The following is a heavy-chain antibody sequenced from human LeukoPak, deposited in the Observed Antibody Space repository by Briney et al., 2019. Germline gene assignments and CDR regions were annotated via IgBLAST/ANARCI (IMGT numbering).Heavy chain of an antibody. J-gene: IGHJ4*02. D-gene: IGHD6-13*01. CDR2: ISSSSVYK. V-gene: IGHV3-21*01. CDR3: ARERTQQQLDY. Sequence: GGSLRLSCAASGFTFSSYSMNWVRQAPGKGLEWVSSISSSSVYKYYADSVKGRFTISRDDAKNSLYLQMNSLRAEDTAVYYCARERTQQQLDYWGQGTLVTVSS. CDR1: GFTFSSYS.